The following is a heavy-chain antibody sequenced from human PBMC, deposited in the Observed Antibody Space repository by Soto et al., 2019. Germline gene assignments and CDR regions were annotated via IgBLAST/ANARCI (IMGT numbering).Heavy chain of an antibody. J-gene: IGHJ4*02. D-gene: IGHD3-3*01. V-gene: IGHV4-34*01. Sequence: SETLSLTCAVYGGSFSGYYWSWIRQPPGKGLEWIGEINHSGSTNYNPSLKSRFTISVDTSKNQFSLKLSSVTAADTAVYYCARGNYDFWSGYYYFDYWGQGTLVTVSS. CDR3: ARGNYDFWSGYYYFDY. CDR2: INHSGST. CDR1: GGSFSGYY.